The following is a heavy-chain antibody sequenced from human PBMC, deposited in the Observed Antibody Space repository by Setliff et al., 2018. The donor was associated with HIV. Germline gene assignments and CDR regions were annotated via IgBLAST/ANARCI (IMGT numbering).Heavy chain of an antibody. CDR1: GYTFTSYG. D-gene: IGHD3-22*01. CDR3: ARDSDPHYDSSGSQGAY. J-gene: IGHJ4*02. V-gene: IGHV1-18*01. CDR2: ISAYNDNT. Sequence: ASVKVSCKASGYTFTSYGISWVRQAPGQGLEWMGWISAYNDNTNYAQKLQGRVTITADKSTSTAYMELSSLRSEDTAVYYCARDSDPHYDSSGSQGAYWGQGTLVTVSS.